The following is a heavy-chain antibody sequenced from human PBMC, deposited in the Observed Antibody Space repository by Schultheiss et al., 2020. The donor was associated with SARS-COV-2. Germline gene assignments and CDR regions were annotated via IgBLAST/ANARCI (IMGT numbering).Heavy chain of an antibody. CDR1: GYTFTSYA. D-gene: IGHD1-26*01. V-gene: IGHV1-18*01. J-gene: IGHJ3*02. CDR3: AVIVGATSNAFDI. Sequence: ASVKVSCKTSGYTFTSYAMHWVRQAPGQGLEWMGWMNPNSDNTAYAQKLQGRVTMTTDTSTSTAYMELRSLRSDDTAVYYCAVIVGATSNAFDIWGQGTMVTVSS. CDR2: MNPNSDNT.